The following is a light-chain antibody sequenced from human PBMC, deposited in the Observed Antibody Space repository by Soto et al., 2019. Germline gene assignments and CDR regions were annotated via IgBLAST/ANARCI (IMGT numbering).Light chain of an antibody. Sequence: SYELTQPPSVSVTPGKTARITCGGNNIGDKSVHWYQQKPGQAPVLVIYYDIDRPSGIPERFSGSNSGNTATLTINSVEAGDEADDYCHGWDSSSDHRGVVFGGGTKLTVL. J-gene: IGLJ2*01. CDR2: YDI. V-gene: IGLV3-21*04. CDR1: NIGDKS. CDR3: HGWDSSSDHRGVV.